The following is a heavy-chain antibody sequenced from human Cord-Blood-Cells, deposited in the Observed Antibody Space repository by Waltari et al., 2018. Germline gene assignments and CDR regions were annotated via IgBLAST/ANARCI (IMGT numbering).Heavy chain of an antibody. CDR2: ISWDGGST. J-gene: IGHJ4*02. D-gene: IGHD7-27*01. CDR3: AKERTGELDY. Sequence: EVQLVESGGVVVQPGGSLRLSCAASGFTFVDSTMHWVRQAPGKGLEWVSRISWDGGSTYYADSGKGRFTISRDNSKNSLYLQINSLRTEDTALYYCAKERTGELDYWGQGTLVTVS. CDR1: GFTFVDST. V-gene: IGHV3-43*01.